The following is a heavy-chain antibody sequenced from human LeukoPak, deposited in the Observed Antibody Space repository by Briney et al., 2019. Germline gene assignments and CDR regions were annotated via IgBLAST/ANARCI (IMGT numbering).Heavy chain of an antibody. CDR1: GNTFTSYA. J-gene: IGHJ3*02. V-gene: IGHV1-18*01. CDR3: ARDRPYSSGWYGDAFDI. CDR2: ISAYNGNT. D-gene: IGHD6-19*01. Sequence: ASVKVSCKASGNTFTSYAITWVRQAPGQGLEWMGWISAYNGNTNYAQKLQGRVTMTTDTSTSTAYMELRSLRSDDTAVYYCARDRPYSSGWYGDAFDIWGQGTMVTVSS.